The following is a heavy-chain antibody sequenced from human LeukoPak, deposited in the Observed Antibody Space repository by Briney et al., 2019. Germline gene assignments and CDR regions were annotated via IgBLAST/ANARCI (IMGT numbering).Heavy chain of an antibody. CDR1: GFTFDDYA. D-gene: IGHD6-19*01. Sequence: GRSLRLSCAASGFTFDDYAMHWVRQAPGKGLEWVSGISYNSGAVGYAGSVKGRFTISRDNTKNSLYLQMNSLRAEDTALYYCAKGHSGWSKVFDYWGQGTLVTVSS. J-gene: IGHJ4*02. CDR3: AKGHSGWSKVFDY. V-gene: IGHV3-9*01. CDR2: ISYNSGAV.